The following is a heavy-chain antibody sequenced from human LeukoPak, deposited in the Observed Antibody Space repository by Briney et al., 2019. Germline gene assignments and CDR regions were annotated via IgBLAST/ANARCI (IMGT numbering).Heavy chain of an antibody. J-gene: IGHJ4*02. CDR1: GYTFTSYY. D-gene: IGHD3-3*01. V-gene: IGHV1-46*01. Sequence: ASVKVSCKASGYTFTSYYMHWVPQAPGQGLEWMGIINPSGGSTSYAQKFQGRVTMTRDTSTSTVYMELSSLRSEDTVVYYCARAFGVVIRTTNFDYWGQGTLVTVSS. CDR2: INPSGGST. CDR3: ARAFGVVIRTTNFDY.